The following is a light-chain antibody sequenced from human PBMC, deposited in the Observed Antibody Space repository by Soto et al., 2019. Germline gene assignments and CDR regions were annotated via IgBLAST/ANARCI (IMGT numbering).Light chain of an antibody. CDR2: VAS. V-gene: IGKV3-20*01. J-gene: IGKJ1*01. Sequence: EIVLTQSPGTLSLSPGERATLSCRASQSVSSSYLAWYQQKPGQAPRLLIYVASSRATGIPDRVSGSGAGTDRPLTISRLEPEDFAVYYGHQYGSPPWTFGGGTKVEIK. CDR1: QSVSSSY. CDR3: HQYGSPPWT.